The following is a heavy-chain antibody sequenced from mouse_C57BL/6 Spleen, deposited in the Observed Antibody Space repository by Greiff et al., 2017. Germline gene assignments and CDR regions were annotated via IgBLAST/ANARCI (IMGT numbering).Heavy chain of an antibody. V-gene: IGHV5-9-1*02. CDR2: ISSGGDYI. CDR3: TREAPFMDY. CDR1: GFTFSSYA. J-gene: IGHJ4*01. Sequence: LQQSGEGLVKPGGSLKLSCAASGFTFSSYAMSWVRQTPEKRLEWVAYISSGGDYIYYADTVKGRFTISRDNARNTLYLQMSSLKSEDTAMYYCTREAPFMDYWGQGTSVTVSS.